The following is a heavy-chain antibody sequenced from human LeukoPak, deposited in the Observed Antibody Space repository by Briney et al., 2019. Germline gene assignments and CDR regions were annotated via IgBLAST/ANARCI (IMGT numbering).Heavy chain of an antibody. CDR1: GFTFSDYY. CDR2: ISAGSTTI. D-gene: IGHD5-18*01. CDR3: AKVTAETDSYGFDY. V-gene: IGHV3-11*01. J-gene: IGHJ4*02. Sequence: GGSLRLSCAASGFTFSDYYMTWIRQAPGWGLEWISYISAGSTTIYYADSVKGRFTISRDNSKNTLYLQMNSLRAEDTAVYYCAKVTAETDSYGFDYWGQGTLVTVSS.